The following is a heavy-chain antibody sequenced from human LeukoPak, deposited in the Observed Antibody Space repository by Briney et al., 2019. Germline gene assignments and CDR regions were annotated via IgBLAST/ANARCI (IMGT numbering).Heavy chain of an antibody. CDR1: GFTFRSYA. Sequence: PGGSLRLSCAASGFTFRSYAMHWVRQAPGKGLEWVAVISYDGSNKYYADSVKGRFTISRDNSKNTLYLQMNSLRAEDTAVYYCARNDVAKYYFDYWGQGTLVTVSS. J-gene: IGHJ4*02. V-gene: IGHV3-30-3*01. CDR2: ISYDGSNK. CDR3: ARNDVAKYYFDY. D-gene: IGHD2-21*01.